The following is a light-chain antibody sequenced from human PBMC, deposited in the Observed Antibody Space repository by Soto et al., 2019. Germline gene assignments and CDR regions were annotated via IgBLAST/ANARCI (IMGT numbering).Light chain of an antibody. Sequence: QSVLTQPPSVSGSPGQSVTISCTGTSSDVGSYNRVSWYQQPPGTAPKLMIYEVSNRPSGVPDRFSGSKSGNTASLTISGLQAEDEADHYCSSYTSSSPPYVFGTGTKVTVL. J-gene: IGLJ1*01. V-gene: IGLV2-18*02. CDR2: EVS. CDR3: SSYTSSSPPYV. CDR1: SSDVGSYNR.